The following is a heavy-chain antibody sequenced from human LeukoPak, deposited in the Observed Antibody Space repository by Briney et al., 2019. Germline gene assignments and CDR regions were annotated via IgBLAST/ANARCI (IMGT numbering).Heavy chain of an antibody. V-gene: IGHV3-7*03. D-gene: IGHD2-15*01. Sequence: GGSLRLSCAASGFTFSSYWMSWVRQAPGKGLGWVANIKQDGSEKYYVDSVKGRFTISRDNAKNSLYLQMNSLRAEDAAVYYCAKAPVTTCSGAYCYPFDYWGQGTLVTVSS. CDR2: IKQDGSEK. J-gene: IGHJ4*02. CDR3: AKAPVTTCSGAYCYPFDY. CDR1: GFTFSSYW.